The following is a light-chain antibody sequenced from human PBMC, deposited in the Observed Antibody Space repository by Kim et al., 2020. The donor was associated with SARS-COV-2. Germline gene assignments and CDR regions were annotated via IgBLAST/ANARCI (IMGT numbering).Light chain of an antibody. J-gene: IGKJ2*01. CDR2: AAS. CDR1: EGISGW. Sequence: DIQLTQSPSSVTAAVGDRVTITCRASEGISGWLAWYQQKPGKAPRLLIFAASSLQTGVPSRFSGSGSGTDFTLTIINLQPEDFATYYCHQTNISPYTFGQGTKLELK. CDR3: HQTNISPYT. V-gene: IGKV1-12*01.